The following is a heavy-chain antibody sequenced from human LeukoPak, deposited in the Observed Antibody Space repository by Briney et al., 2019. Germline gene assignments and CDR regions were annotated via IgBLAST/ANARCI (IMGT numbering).Heavy chain of an antibody. Sequence: GGSLRLSCVASGFIFNTYWMTFVRQAPGKGLEWVANIKQDGSEKYYVDSVKGRFTIFRDNAKNSLYLQMNSLRAEDTAVYYCARDDSASYYVPDYWGQGTLVIVSS. D-gene: IGHD1-26*01. CDR2: IKQDGSEK. CDR1: GFIFNTYW. V-gene: IGHV3-7*01. CDR3: ARDDSASYYVPDY. J-gene: IGHJ4*02.